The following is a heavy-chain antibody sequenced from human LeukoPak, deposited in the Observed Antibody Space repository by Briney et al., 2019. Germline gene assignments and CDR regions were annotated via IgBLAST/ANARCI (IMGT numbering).Heavy chain of an antibody. CDR1: GYSFTSYW. J-gene: IGHJ6*02. V-gene: IGHV5-51*01. CDR3: ARYGGYCSGGSCYRTYYYDSSGYYGMDV. D-gene: IGHD2-15*01. CDR2: IYPGDSDT. Sequence: GESLKISCKGSGYSFTSYWIGWARQMPGKGLEWMGIIYPGDSDTRYSPSFQGQVTISADKSISTAYLQWSSLKASDTAMYYCARYGGYCSGGSCYRTYYYDSSGYYGMDVWGQGTTVTVSS.